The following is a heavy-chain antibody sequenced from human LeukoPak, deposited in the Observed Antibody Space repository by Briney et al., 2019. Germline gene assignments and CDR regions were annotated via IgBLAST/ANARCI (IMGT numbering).Heavy chain of an antibody. CDR2: INPNSGGT. CDR3: ARGGFYGDYATALDY. J-gene: IGHJ4*02. V-gene: IGHV1-2*02. Sequence: ASVKVSCTASGGTFSSYALSWVRQAPGQGLEWMGWINPNSGGTNYAQKFQGRVTMTRDTSISTAYMELSRLRSDDTAVYYCARGGFYGDYATALDYWGQGTLVTVSS. D-gene: IGHD4-17*01. CDR1: GGTFSSYA.